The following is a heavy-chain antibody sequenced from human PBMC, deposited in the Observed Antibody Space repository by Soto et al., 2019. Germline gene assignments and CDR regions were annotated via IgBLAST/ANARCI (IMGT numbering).Heavy chain of an antibody. D-gene: IGHD2-8*01. CDR1: GYNLNRYW. J-gene: IGHJ3*02. CDR3: ARSPVNGTYEAFDI. CDR2: IYPGDSDT. Sequence: GESLKISCKGSGYNLNRYWIGWVRQMPGKGLEWMGVIYPGDSDTRYSPSLQGQVTISADKSSSAAYLQWSSLQASDTATYYCARSPVNGTYEAFDIWGQGTMVTVSS. V-gene: IGHV5-51*01.